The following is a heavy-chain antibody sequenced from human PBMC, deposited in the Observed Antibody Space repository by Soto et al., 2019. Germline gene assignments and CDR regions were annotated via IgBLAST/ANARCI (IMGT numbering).Heavy chain of an antibody. J-gene: IGHJ5*02. CDR3: ARVAEYYDSSGYYDWFDP. Sequence: ETLSLTCTVXGGSISSYYWSWIRQPPGKGLEWIGYIYYSGSTNYNPSLKSRVTISVDTSKNQFSLKLSSVTAADTAVYYCARVAEYYDSSGYYDWFDPWGQGTLVTVSS. D-gene: IGHD3-22*01. CDR2: IYYSGST. CDR1: GGSISSYY. V-gene: IGHV4-59*01.